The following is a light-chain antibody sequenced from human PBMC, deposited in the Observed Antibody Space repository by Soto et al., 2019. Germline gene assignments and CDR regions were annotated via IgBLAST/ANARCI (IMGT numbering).Light chain of an antibody. CDR3: QQSNSYVWT. J-gene: IGKJ1*01. CDR1: QSISNW. V-gene: IGKV1-5*01. Sequence: DIQMTQSPSTLSASVGDRVTITCRASQSISNWLAWYQQKPGKAPKLMIYDVSSLESGVPSRFSGSVSGTEGTITISSLKPDDGATYYCQQSNSYVWTFGQGTKVDIK. CDR2: DVS.